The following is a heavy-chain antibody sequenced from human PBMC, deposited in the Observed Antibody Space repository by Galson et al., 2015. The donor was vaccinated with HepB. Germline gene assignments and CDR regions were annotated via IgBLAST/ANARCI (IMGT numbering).Heavy chain of an antibody. CDR2: ISYDGSNK. D-gene: IGHD6-6*01. Sequence: SLRLSCAASGFTFSSYGMHWVRQAPGKGLEWVAVISYDGSNKYYADSVKGRFTISRDNSKNTLYLQMNSLRAEDTAVYYCAKGIAARQYYYYGMDVWGQGTTVTVSS. J-gene: IGHJ6*02. CDR1: GFTFSSYG. V-gene: IGHV3-30*18. CDR3: AKGIAARQYYYYGMDV.